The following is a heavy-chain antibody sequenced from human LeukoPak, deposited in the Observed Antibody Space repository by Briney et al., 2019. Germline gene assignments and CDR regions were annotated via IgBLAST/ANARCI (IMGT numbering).Heavy chain of an antibody. J-gene: IGHJ4*02. V-gene: IGHV3-23*01. CDR2: ISGSGGST. D-gene: IGHD6-19*01. CDR3: AKSGQWLARFDY. CDR1: GFTFSSYA. Sequence: PGGSLRHSCAASGFTFSSYAMSWVRQSPGKGLEWVSAISGSGGSTYYADSVKGRFTISRDNSKNTLYLQMNSLRAEDTAVYYCAKSGQWLARFDYWGQGTLVTVSS.